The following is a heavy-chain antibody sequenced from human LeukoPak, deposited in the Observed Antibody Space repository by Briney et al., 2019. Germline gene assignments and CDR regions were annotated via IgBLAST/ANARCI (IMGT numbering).Heavy chain of an antibody. J-gene: IGHJ4*02. CDR1: GFTFSTYG. Sequence: GGSLRLSCAASGFTFSTYGTHWVRQAPGKGLEWVAFLRYDGSYKDYADSVKGRFTISRDNSKNTVYLQMNSLRAEDTAIYYCAKVSDDFWSGFDYWGQGTLVTVSS. D-gene: IGHD3-3*01. V-gene: IGHV3-30*02. CDR2: LRYDGSYK. CDR3: AKVSDDFWSGFDY.